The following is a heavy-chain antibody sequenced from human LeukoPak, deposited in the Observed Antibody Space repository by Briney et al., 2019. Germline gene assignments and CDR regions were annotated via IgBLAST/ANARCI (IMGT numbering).Heavy chain of an antibody. Sequence: PSETLSLTCSVSGVSIRNYYWNWIRQPPGKGLEWIGYMYYSGSTNYNSSLKSRVTISVDTSKNEVSLKLSSVTATDTAVYYCAGLYTGSFPYRFDPWGQGTLVTVSS. CDR1: GVSIRNYY. CDR2: MYYSGST. V-gene: IGHV4-59*08. D-gene: IGHD1-26*01. J-gene: IGHJ5*02. CDR3: AGLYTGSFPYRFDP.